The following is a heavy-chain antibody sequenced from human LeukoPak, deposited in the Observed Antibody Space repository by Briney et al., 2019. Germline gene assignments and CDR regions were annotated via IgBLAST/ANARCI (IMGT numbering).Heavy chain of an antibody. D-gene: IGHD3-3*01. V-gene: IGHV3-11*04. CDR3: ARDVEAGDFWSGTANDY. J-gene: IGHJ4*02. CDR2: ISSSGSAI. Sequence: PGGSLRLSCAASGFTFSDYYMSWIRQAPGKGLEWVSYISSSGSAIYYADSVKGRFTIFRDKAKNSLYLQMTSLRAENTAVYYCARDVEAGDFWSGTANDYWGQGTLVTVSS. CDR1: GFTFSDYY.